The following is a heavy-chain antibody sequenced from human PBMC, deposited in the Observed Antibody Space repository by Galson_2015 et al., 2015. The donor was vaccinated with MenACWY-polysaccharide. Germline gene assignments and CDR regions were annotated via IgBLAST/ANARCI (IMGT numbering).Heavy chain of an antibody. J-gene: IGHJ6*02. V-gene: IGHV1-46*01. CDR3: ARESRRLRWSKPPRYYGMDV. CDR2: INPSGGST. CDR1: GYTFTSYY. Sequence: SVKVSCKASGYTFTSYYMHWVRQAPGQGLEWMGIINPSGGSTSYAQKFQGRVTMTRDTSTSTVYMELSSLRSEDTAVYYCARESRRLRWSKPPRYYGMDVWGQGTTVTVSS. D-gene: IGHD4-23*01.